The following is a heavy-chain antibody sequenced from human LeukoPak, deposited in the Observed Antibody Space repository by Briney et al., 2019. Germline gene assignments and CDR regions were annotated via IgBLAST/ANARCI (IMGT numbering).Heavy chain of an antibody. CDR3: ATTPRRYCSGGSCYGHNWFDP. CDR2: LIPVFGTA. D-gene: IGHD2-15*01. J-gene: IGHJ5*02. V-gene: IGHV1-69*13. Sequence: ASVKVSCKASGGTFSRYTINWVRHAPGHALEWLGRLIPVFGTANYVQKFQGRVTITADESTSTAYMELSSLRSEDTAVYYCATTPRRYCSGGSCYGHNWFDPWGQGTLVTVSS. CDR1: GGTFSRYT.